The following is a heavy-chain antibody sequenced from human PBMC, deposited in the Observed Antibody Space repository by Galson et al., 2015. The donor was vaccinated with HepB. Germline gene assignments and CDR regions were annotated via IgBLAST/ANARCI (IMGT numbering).Heavy chain of an antibody. D-gene: IGHD3-16*02. CDR3: ARDHTFGGVIVIPGSWFDP. Sequence: SVKVSCKASGYTFTSYAMNWVRQAPGQGLEWMGWINTNTGNPTYAQGFTGRFVFSLDTSVSTAYLQISSLKAEDTAVYYCARDHTFGGVIVIPGSWFDPWGQGTLVTVSS. CDR2: INTNTGNP. V-gene: IGHV7-4-1*02. CDR1: GYTFTSYA. J-gene: IGHJ5*02.